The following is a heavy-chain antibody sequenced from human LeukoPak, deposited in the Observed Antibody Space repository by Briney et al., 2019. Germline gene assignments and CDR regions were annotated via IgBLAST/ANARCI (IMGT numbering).Heavy chain of an antibody. D-gene: IGHD2/OR15-2a*01. Sequence: TGGCLGLSCAASGFTFNSYAMSWVRQFPGKGLEWVSGITAGGVTTYYAASAKVRFPISRDNFKNTMDLQMSSLRAEDTALYYCAKDNLLAQSDSTLGKNHFDYWGQGTLVTVSS. CDR3: AKDNLLAQSDSTLGKNHFDY. V-gene: IGHV3-23*01. CDR1: GFTFNSYA. CDR2: ITAGGVTT. J-gene: IGHJ4*02.